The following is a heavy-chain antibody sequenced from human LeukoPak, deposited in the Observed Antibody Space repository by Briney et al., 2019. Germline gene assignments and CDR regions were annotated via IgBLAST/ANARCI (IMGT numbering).Heavy chain of an antibody. CDR2: INPSGGST. Sequence: GASVKVSCKASGYTFTSFYMHWVRQAPGQGLEWVGIINPSGGSTSYAQKFQGRVTITMDTSTSKVYMELSSLRSDDKAVYSCGSCDRSGWSIYYFDYWGQGTLVTVS. CDR3: GSCDRSGWSIYYFDY. D-gene: IGHD6-19*01. V-gene: IGHV1-46*01. CDR1: GYTFTSFY. J-gene: IGHJ4*02.